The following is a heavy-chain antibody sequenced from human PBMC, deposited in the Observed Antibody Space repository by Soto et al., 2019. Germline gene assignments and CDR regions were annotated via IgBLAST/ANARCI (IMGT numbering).Heavy chain of an antibody. CDR2: IIPIFGTA. V-gene: IGHV1-69*01. CDR1: GGTFSSYA. CDR3: AIRLGIAGAFDI. J-gene: IGHJ3*02. Sequence: QVQLVQSGAEVKKPGSSVKVSCTASGGTFSSYAISWVRQAPGQGLEWMGGIIPIFGTANYAQKFQGRVTITADESTSTGYMGLSTLKSAEKAVYCCAIRLGIAGAFDIWGQGTMVTVSS. D-gene: IGHD7-27*01.